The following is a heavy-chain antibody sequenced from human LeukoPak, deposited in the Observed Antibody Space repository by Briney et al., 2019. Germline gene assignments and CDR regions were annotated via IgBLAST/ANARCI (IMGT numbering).Heavy chain of an antibody. Sequence: GGSLRLSCAASGFTFSSYWMSWVRQAPGKGLEWVANIKQDGSEKYYVDSVKGRFTISRDNAKNSLYLQVNSLRAEDMALYHCAKDKYSSSWYYFDYWGQGTLVTVSS. V-gene: IGHV3-7*03. J-gene: IGHJ4*02. CDR3: AKDKYSSSWYYFDY. CDR2: IKQDGSEK. D-gene: IGHD6-13*01. CDR1: GFTFSSYW.